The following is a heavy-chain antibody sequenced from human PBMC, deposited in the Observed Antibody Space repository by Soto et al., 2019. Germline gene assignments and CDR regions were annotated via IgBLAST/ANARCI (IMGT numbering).Heavy chain of an antibody. CDR3: ARDGGRHSGGIDY. CDR2: IIPSFGTV. Sequence: QVQLVQSGAEVKKPGSSVKVSCKASGGTFSSYSINWVRQAPGQGLEWMGEIIPSFGTVNYAQQFQGRVTITADESTSTAYMELSSLRSEDTAVYYCARDGGRHSGGIDYWGQGTLVIVSS. V-gene: IGHV1-69*01. J-gene: IGHJ4*02. CDR1: GGTFSSYS. D-gene: IGHD1-26*01.